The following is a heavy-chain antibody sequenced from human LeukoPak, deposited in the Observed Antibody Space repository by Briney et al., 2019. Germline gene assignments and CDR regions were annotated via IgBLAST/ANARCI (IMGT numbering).Heavy chain of an antibody. J-gene: IGHJ5*02. CDR1: GGSISSSSHC. V-gene: IGHV4-39*01. Sequence: PSETLSLTCTAAGGSISSSSHCWGWIRHPPGKGLEWIARIYKTGSTFYNPSLKSRVTISVDTSKNQFSRNLRSVTAADTAVYYCARHEDGDHGDPNWFDPWGQGTLVTVSS. CDR3: ARHEDGDHGDPNWFDP. CDR2: IYKTGST. D-gene: IGHD4-17*01.